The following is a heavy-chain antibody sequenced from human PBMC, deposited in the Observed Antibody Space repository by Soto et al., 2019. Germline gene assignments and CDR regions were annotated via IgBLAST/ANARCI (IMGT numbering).Heavy chain of an antibody. J-gene: IGHJ4*02. CDR1: GFTFSSYW. V-gene: IGHV3-7*01. CDR2: IKQDGSEK. Sequence: EVQLVESGGGLVQPGGSLRLSCAASGFTFSSYWMSWFRQAPGKGLEWGANIKQDGSEKYYVDSVKGRFTISRDNAKNSLYLQMNSLRAEDTAVYYCARGRGCSTGCHNFDYWGQGTLVTVSS. D-gene: IGHD2-2*01. CDR3: ARGRGCSTGCHNFDY.